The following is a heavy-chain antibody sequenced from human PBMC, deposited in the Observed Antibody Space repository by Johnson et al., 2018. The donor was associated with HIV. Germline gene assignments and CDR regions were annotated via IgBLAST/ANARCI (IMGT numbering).Heavy chain of an antibody. J-gene: IGHJ3*02. Sequence: QVQLVESGGGVVQPGRSLRLSCAATGFTFSSFGMHWVRQDPGKGLEWVALISYDGSNKYYADSVKGRFTISRDNSKNTLYLQLNSLRAEDTAVYYCARDKWEYYDAFDIWGQGTMVTVSA. D-gene: IGHD1-26*01. CDR3: ARDKWEYYDAFDI. CDR2: ISYDGSNK. V-gene: IGHV3-30*03. CDR1: GFTFSSFG.